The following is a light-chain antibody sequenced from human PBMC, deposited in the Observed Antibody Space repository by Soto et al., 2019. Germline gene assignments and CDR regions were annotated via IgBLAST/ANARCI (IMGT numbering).Light chain of an antibody. CDR2: AAS. V-gene: IGKV1-39*01. CDR3: QQSYSTFIT. CDR1: QSISSY. J-gene: IGKJ5*01. Sequence: DIQMTQSPSSLSASVGDRVTITCRASQSISSYLNWYQQKPGKAPKLLIYAASSLQSGVPSRFSGSGSGTDFTLTISSLQPEDFATYYCQQSYSTFITFGQWTRL.